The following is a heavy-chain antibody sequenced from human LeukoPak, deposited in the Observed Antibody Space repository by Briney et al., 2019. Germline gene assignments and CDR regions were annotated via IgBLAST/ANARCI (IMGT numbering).Heavy chain of an antibody. CDR2: INLSGST. Sequence: PSETLSLTCGVSGGSFSGSYWGWIRQPPGRGLEWIGEINLSGSTNYNSSLTSRVTISLDTSKNQFSLNLRSVTTADTAVYYCARVSISLFGVVTAHFDSWGQGTLVAVSS. CDR1: GGSFSGSY. CDR3: ARVSISLFGVVTAHFDS. D-gene: IGHD3-3*01. J-gene: IGHJ4*02. V-gene: IGHV4-34*01.